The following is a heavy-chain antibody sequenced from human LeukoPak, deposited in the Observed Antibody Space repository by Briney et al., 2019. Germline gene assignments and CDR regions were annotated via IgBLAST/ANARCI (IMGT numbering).Heavy chain of an antibody. CDR3: TRILLCHYY. V-gene: IGHV4-39*01. CDR1: GDSISSSSYY. D-gene: IGHD2-2*01. Sequence: SETLSLTCTVSGDSISSSSYYWGWIRQPPGKGLEWIGTIFYSGSTYYNPSLKSRVTLSVDASKNQYSLKLSSVTAADTAVYCATRILLCHYYWGQGTLVTVSS. J-gene: IGHJ4*02. CDR2: IFYSGST.